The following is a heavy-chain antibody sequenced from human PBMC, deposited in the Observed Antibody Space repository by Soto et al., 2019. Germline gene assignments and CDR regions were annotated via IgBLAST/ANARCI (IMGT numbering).Heavy chain of an antibody. V-gene: IGHV1-8*01. J-gene: IGHJ4*02. CDR1: GYTFTDYD. D-gene: IGHD1-1*01. CDR2: VSPDNGNA. Sequence: QVQVVQSRAEVKKPGASVKVSYKTSGYTFTDYDINWVRQAPGQGLEWMGWVSPDNGNAGYAQHFQGRVTLTSDTSISTAYMELSSLTSEDTAVYYCEVPTGYWGQGTMVTVSS. CDR3: EVPTGY.